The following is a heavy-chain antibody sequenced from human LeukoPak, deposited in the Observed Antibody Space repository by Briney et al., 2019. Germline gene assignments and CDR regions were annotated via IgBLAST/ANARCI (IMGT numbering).Heavy chain of an antibody. Sequence: GTSLRLSCAASGFTFSTYGMHWVRQAPGKGLEWVAVISYDGSNKYYADSVKGRFTISRDNSKNTLYLQMNSLRAEDTAVYYCAKDSRGSYYGGYFDYWGQGTLVTVSS. V-gene: IGHV3-30*18. D-gene: IGHD1-26*01. CDR3: AKDSRGSYYGGYFDY. J-gene: IGHJ4*02. CDR2: ISYDGSNK. CDR1: GFTFSTYG.